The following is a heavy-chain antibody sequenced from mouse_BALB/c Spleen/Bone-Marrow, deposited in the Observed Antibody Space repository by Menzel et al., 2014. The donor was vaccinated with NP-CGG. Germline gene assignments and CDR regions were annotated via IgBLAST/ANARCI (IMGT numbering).Heavy chain of an antibody. CDR1: GFSLTDYG. Sequence: VKLVESGPGLVAPSQSLSITCTVSGFSLTDYGVNWVRRPPGKGLEWLGMIWGDGRTDYNSALKSRLSISKDNSKSQVFLKMNSLQTDDTARYYCARNYYDSSFYSDYWGQGTTLTVSS. CDR2: IWGDGRT. D-gene: IGHD1-1*01. J-gene: IGHJ2*01. V-gene: IGHV2-6-7*01. CDR3: ARNYYDSSFYSDY.